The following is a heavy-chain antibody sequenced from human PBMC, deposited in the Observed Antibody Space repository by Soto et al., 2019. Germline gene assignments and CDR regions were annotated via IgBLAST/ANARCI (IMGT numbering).Heavy chain of an antibody. Sequence: SVKVSCKASGGTFSSYAISWVRQAPGQGLEWMGGIIPIFGKANYAQKFQGRVTITADKSTSKAYMELSSLRSEDKAVYYCARERGLTGYPYYYYYYGMDVWGQGTTVTAP. D-gene: IGHD3-9*01. CDR2: IIPIFGKA. CDR3: ARERGLTGYPYYYYYYGMDV. V-gene: IGHV1-69*06. J-gene: IGHJ6*02. CDR1: GGTFSSYA.